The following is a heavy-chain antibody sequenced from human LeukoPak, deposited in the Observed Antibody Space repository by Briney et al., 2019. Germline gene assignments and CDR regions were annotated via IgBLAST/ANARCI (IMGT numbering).Heavy chain of an antibody. CDR3: ARDTTDWNDYFDI. CDR1: GFTFSSYS. Sequence: GGSLRLSCEASGFTFSSYSMNWVRQAPGKGLEWVSYISSSSSTIYYADSVKGRLTISRDNAKNSLYLQMNSLRAVDTAVYFCARDTTDWNDYFDIWGEGTLVTVSS. V-gene: IGHV3-48*01. D-gene: IGHD1-1*01. CDR2: ISSSSSTI. J-gene: IGHJ4*02.